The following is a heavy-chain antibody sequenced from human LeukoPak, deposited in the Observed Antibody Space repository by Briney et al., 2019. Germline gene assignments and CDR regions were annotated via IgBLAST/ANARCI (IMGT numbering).Heavy chain of an antibody. CDR3: ARRKGSDSSGYYFDY. CDR1: GGSISSSSHY. V-gene: IGHV4-39*01. J-gene: IGHJ4*02. CDR2: IYYSGST. D-gene: IGHD3-22*01. Sequence: SETLSLTCTVSGGSISSSSHYWGWIRQPPGKGLEWIGSIYYSGSTYYNPSLKSRVTISVDTSKNQFSLKLSSVTAADTAVYYCARRKGSDSSGYYFDYWGQGTLVTVSS.